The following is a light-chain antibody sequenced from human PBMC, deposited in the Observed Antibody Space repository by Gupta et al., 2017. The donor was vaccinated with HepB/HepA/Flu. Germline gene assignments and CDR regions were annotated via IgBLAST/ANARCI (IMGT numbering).Light chain of an antibody. CDR2: GAS. Sequence: EIVMTQSPATLSVSPGERVTLSCRASQSVRSNLGWYQQKPGQAPRLLMYGASTRATGIPARFSGSGSGTEFTLTISSLQSEDFAVYYCQQYNNWPPFTFGQGTKLEIK. J-gene: IGKJ2*01. CDR3: QQYNNWPPFT. V-gene: IGKV3-15*01. CDR1: QSVRSN.